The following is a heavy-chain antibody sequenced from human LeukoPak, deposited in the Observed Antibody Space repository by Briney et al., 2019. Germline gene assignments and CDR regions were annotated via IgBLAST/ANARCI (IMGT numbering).Heavy chain of an antibody. CDR3: AKVAPQQWLPAPTAVGHFDY. V-gene: IGHV3-23*01. Sequence: GGSLRLSCAASGFTFSSYAMSWVRQAPGKGLEWVSAISGSGGSTYYADSVKGRFTISRDNSKNTLYLQMNSLRAEDTAVYYCAKVAPQQWLPAPTAVGHFDYWGQGTLVTVSS. CDR1: GFTFSSYA. CDR2: ISGSGGST. J-gene: IGHJ4*02. D-gene: IGHD6-19*01.